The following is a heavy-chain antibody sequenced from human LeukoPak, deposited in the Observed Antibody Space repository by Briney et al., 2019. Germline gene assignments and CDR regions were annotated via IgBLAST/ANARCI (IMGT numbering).Heavy chain of an antibody. D-gene: IGHD3-22*01. CDR2: IYYTGST. V-gene: IGHV4-59*12. CDR1: GVSISSYY. CDR3: ARDLYYYDSSGSYGMDV. Sequence: SETLSLTCTVSGVSISSYYWSWIRQPPGKGLEWIGYIYYTGSTDYNPSLKSRVAISVDKSKNQFSLKLSSVTAADTAVYYCARDLYYYDSSGSYGMDVWGQGTTVTVSS. J-gene: IGHJ6*02.